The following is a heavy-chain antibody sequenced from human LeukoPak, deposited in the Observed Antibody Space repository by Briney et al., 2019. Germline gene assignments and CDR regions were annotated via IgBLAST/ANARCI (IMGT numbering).Heavy chain of an antibody. CDR3: ARVHSSSWPGDAFDI. CDR2: ISWNSGSI. D-gene: IGHD6-13*01. J-gene: IGHJ3*02. V-gene: IGHV3-9*01. Sequence: GRSLRLSCAASGFTFDDYAMHWVRQAPGKGLEWVSGISWNSGSIGYADSVKGRFTISRDNAKNSLYLQMNSLRAEDTALYYCARVHSSSWPGDAFDIWGQGTMVTVSS. CDR1: GFTFDDYA.